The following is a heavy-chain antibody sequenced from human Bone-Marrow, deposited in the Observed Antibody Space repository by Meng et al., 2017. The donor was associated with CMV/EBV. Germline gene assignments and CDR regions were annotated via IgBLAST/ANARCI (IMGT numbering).Heavy chain of an antibody. CDR2: IYTSGNT. Sequence: CTVSGCSINSSCWGSLRQPAGQGLESLGRIYTSGNTYSNPSLNRRVTMSVDTSKTQFSLKLTSVTAADTAVYFCARELVVVTHYYFDYWGQGTLVTVSS. J-gene: IGHJ4*02. V-gene: IGHV4-4*07. CDR1: GCSINSSC. D-gene: IGHD3-22*01. CDR3: ARELVVVTHYYFDY.